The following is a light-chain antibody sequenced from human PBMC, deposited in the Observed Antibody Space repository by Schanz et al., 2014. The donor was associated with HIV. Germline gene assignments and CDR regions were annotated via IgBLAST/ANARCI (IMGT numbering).Light chain of an antibody. Sequence: QSVLTQPPSASGTPGQRVTISCSGSSSNIGSNYVYWYQQLPGTAPKLLIYRNNQRPSGVPDRFSSSKSGTSASLAISGLQSEDEADYYCASWNVSLKGRVFGGGTKLTVL. J-gene: IGLJ3*02. CDR3: ASWNVSLKGRV. V-gene: IGLV1-47*01. CDR2: RNN. CDR1: SSNIGSNY.